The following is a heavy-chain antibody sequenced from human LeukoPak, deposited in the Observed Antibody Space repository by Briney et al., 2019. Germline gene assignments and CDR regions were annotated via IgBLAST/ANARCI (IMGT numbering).Heavy chain of an antibody. CDR3: ARAGYKTDY. Sequence: PSETLSLTCAVYGGSFSGYYWSWIRQPPGKGLEWIGEINHSGSTNYNPSLKSRVTISVDTSKNQFSLKLGSVTAADTAVYYCARAGYKTDYWGQGTLVTVSS. J-gene: IGHJ4*02. CDR1: GGSFSGYY. CDR2: INHSGST. D-gene: IGHD5-18*01. V-gene: IGHV4-34*01.